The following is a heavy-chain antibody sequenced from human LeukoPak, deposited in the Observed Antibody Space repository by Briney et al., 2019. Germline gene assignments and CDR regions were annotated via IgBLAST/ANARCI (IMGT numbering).Heavy chain of an antibody. Sequence: GGSLRLSCAASGFTFSSYSMNWVRQAPGKGLEWVSSISSSSSYIYYADSVKGRFTISRDNAKNSLYLQMNSLRAEDTAVYYCARDVSSSWPEYFQHWGQGTLVTVSS. D-gene: IGHD6-13*01. V-gene: IGHV3-21*01. CDR3: ARDVSSSWPEYFQH. J-gene: IGHJ1*01. CDR2: ISSSSSYI. CDR1: GFTFSSYS.